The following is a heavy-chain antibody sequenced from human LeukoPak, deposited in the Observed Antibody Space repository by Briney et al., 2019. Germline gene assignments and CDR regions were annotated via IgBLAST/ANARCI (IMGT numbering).Heavy chain of an antibody. CDR1: GFTFADYA. Sequence: PGRSLRLSCAASGFTFADYAMHWVRQAPGKGLEWVSGISWNSGSIGYADSVKGRFTISRDNAKNSLYLQMNSLRAEDTALYYCAKDLGRGYSYGSFDYWGQGTLVTVSS. D-gene: IGHD5-18*01. CDR3: AKDLGRGYSYGSFDY. CDR2: ISWNSGSI. V-gene: IGHV3-9*01. J-gene: IGHJ4*02.